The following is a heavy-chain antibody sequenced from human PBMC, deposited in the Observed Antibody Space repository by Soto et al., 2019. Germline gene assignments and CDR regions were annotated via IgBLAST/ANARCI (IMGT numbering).Heavy chain of an antibody. V-gene: IGHV1-2*04. J-gene: IGHJ4*02. Sequence: ASVKVSCKASGYTFTGYYMHWVRQAPGQGLEWIGWINPNSGGTNYAQKFQGWVTMIRDTSISTAYMELSRLRSDDTAVYYCARVATGDYYFAYWGQGTLVTAPQ. D-gene: IGHD4-17*01. CDR1: GYTFTGYY. CDR2: INPNSGGT. CDR3: ARVATGDYYFAY.